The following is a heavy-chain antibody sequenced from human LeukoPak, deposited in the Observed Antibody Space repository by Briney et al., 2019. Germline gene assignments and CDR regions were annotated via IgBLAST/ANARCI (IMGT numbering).Heavy chain of an antibody. Sequence: QPGGSLRLSCAASGFTFSSYAMHWVRQAPGKGLEWVAVISYDGSNKYYADSVKGRFTISRDNSKNTLYLQMNSLRAEDTAVYYCARETYSSSWYYFDYWGQGTLVTVSS. CDR2: ISYDGSNK. CDR1: GFTFSSYA. CDR3: ARETYSSSWYYFDY. J-gene: IGHJ4*02. V-gene: IGHV3-30-3*01. D-gene: IGHD6-13*01.